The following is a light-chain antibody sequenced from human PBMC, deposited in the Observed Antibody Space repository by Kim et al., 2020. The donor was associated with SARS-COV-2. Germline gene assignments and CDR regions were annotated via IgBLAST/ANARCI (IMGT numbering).Light chain of an antibody. J-gene: IGKJ1*01. CDR3: QQYNNWPPWT. CDR1: QSVSSS. CDR2: GAS. V-gene: IGKV3-15*01. Sequence: SPGERESRSCTASQSVSSSLAWYQQKHGQAPGLLIYGASTRATGIPARFSGSGSGTEFTLTISSLQSEAFAVYYCQQYNNWPPWTFGQGTKVDIK.